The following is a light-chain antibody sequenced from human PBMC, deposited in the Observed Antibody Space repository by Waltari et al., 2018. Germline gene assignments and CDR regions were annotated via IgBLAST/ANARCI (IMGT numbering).Light chain of an antibody. CDR1: QSVFSSFNNKNY. V-gene: IGKV4-1*01. CDR3: QQYSRTPYT. CDR2: WAS. Sequence: DIVMTQSPASLSVSVGERVTISCQSSQSVFSSFNNKNYLAWYQQKPGQPPKLVIYWASAREYGVPDRFSGSGSGTDFTLTISSLQAEDVAVYYCQQYSRTPYTFGQGTKLDIK. J-gene: IGKJ2*01.